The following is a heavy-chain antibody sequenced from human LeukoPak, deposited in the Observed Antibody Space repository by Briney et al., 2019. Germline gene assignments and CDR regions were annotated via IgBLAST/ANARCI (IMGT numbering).Heavy chain of an antibody. Sequence: HPGRSLRLSCAASGFTFSSYGMHWVRQASGKGLKWVGRIRSKANSYATAYAASVKGRFTISRDDPKNTAYLQMNSLKTEDTAVYYCLVDLYIGGFVGFDYWGQGTLVTVSS. D-gene: IGHD2-15*01. CDR2: IRSKANSYAT. CDR1: GFTFSSYG. J-gene: IGHJ4*02. V-gene: IGHV3-73*01. CDR3: LVDLYIGGFVGFDY.